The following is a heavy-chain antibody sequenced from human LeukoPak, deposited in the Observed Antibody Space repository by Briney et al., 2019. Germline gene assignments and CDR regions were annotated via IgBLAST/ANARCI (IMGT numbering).Heavy chain of an antibody. Sequence: GGSLRLSCAASGFTFSDYYMSWIRQAPGKGLEWVAYISSGGSPIYYVDSVKGRFTISRDNAKNSLYLQVDSLRAEDTAIYYCARDSHYYDTSDPKYFLDFWGQGTLVTVSS. V-gene: IGHV3-11*04. D-gene: IGHD3-22*01. CDR2: ISSGGSPI. J-gene: IGHJ4*02. CDR1: GFTFSDYY. CDR3: ARDSHYYDTSDPKYFLDF.